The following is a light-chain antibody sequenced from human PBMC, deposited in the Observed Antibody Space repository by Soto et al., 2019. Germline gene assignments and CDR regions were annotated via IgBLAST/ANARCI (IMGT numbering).Light chain of an antibody. CDR3: QHYGSLPRT. CDR1: QSVTTTY. V-gene: IGKV3-20*01. J-gene: IGKJ2*02. CDR2: NID. Sequence: EIVLTQSPGTLSLSPGERATLSCRASQSVTTTYLAWYQQKPGQAPRLLIYNIDSRAAGIPDRFSGSGSGTDFTLSINRLEPEDFAEYYCQHYGSLPRTFGQGTKVEI.